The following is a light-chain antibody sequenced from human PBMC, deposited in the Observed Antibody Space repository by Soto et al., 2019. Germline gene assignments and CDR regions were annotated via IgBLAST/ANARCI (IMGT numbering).Light chain of an antibody. V-gene: IGKV1D-12*01. CDR1: QDIAGY. Sequence: DIQVTQSPSSVSASVVYRVTITCLASQDIAGYLAWYQHKPGRAPELLIHAASSLQSGVPSRFSGSGSGTDFTLTINSLQPEDFATYYCQQAYSFPITFGQGTRLEI. J-gene: IGKJ5*01. CDR2: AAS. CDR3: QQAYSFPIT.